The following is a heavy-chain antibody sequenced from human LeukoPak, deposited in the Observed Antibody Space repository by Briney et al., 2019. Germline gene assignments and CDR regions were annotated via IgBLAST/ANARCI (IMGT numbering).Heavy chain of an antibody. J-gene: IGHJ3*02. D-gene: IGHD6-19*01. CDR1: GFTFSSYG. CDR3: AGAGGHAFDI. Sequence: GGSLRLSCVASGFTFSSYGMHWVRQAPAKGLEWVAFIQYDGSNKYYADTVKGRFTISRDNSKNTQYLQMNSLRAEDTAIYYCAGAGGHAFDIWGQGTMVTVSS. V-gene: IGHV3-30*02. CDR2: IQYDGSNK.